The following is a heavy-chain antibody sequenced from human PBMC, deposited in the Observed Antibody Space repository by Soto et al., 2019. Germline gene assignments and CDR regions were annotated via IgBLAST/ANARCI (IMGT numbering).Heavy chain of an antibody. V-gene: IGHV3-53*01. J-gene: IGHJ5*02. CDR2: IYSGGST. CDR3: ASVGLTTRWFDP. D-gene: IGHD1-26*01. Sequence: PGGSLRLSCAASGFTVSSNYMSWVRQAPGKGLEWVSVIYSGGSTYYADSVKGRFTISRDNSKNTLYLQMNSLRVEDTAVYYCASVGLTTRWFDPWGPGALVTVSS. CDR1: GFTVSSNY.